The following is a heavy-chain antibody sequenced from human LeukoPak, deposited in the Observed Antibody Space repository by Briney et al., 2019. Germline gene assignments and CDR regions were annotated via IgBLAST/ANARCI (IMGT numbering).Heavy chain of an antibody. CDR1: GNYW. D-gene: IGHD2/OR15-2a*01. J-gene: IGHJ4*02. V-gene: IGHV3-74*01. CDR3: VSFYGTY. Sequence: GGSLRLSCAASGNYWMHWVRQVPGKGLVWVSHINSDGSWTSYADSVKGRFTISKDNTKNTVYLQMNSLRAEDTAVYYCVSFYGTYWGRGTLVTVSS. CDR2: INSDGSWT.